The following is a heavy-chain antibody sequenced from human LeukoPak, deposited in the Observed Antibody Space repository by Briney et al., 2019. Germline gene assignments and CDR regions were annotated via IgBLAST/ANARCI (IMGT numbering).Heavy chain of an antibody. Sequence: GGSLRLSCAASGFTFNNYAMTWVRQAPGKGLEWVSAISGSGATTYYADSVKGRFTISRDNSKNTLYLQMNSLRAEDTAVYYCAKSARRTRIWSGLGYYFDYWGQGTLVTVSS. CDR2: ISGSGATT. CDR1: GFTFNNYA. J-gene: IGHJ4*02. CDR3: AKSARRTRIWSGLGYYFDY. D-gene: IGHD3-3*01. V-gene: IGHV3-23*01.